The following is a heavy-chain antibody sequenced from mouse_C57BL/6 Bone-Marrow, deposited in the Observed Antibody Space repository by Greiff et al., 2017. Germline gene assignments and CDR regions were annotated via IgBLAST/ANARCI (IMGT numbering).Heavy chain of an antibody. J-gene: IGHJ2*01. CDR3: GTDYVSSYDVFDY. V-gene: IGHV1-9*01. D-gene: IGHD1-1*01. CDR1: GYTFTGYW. CDR2: ILPGSGST. Sequence: VKLMESGAELMKPGASVKLSCKATGYTFTGYWIEWVKQRPGHGLEWIGEILPGSGSTNYNEKIKGKATFTPDTSSNTAYMQLSSLTTDDSAIYYCGTDYVSSYDVFDYWGQGTTLTVSS.